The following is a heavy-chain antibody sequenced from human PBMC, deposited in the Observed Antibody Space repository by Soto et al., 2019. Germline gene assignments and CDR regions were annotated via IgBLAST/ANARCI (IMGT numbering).Heavy chain of an antibody. CDR3: AKDYCSSTSCRGDYYYYYGMDV. CDR2: ISWDGGST. CDR1: GFTFDDYT. V-gene: IGHV3-43*01. Sequence: GGSLRLSCAASGFTFDDYTMHWVRQAPGKGLEWVSLISWDGGSTYYADSVKGRFTISRDNSKNSLYLQMNSLRTEDTALYYCAKDYCSSTSCRGDYYYYYGMDVWGQGTTVTVSS. J-gene: IGHJ6*02. D-gene: IGHD2-2*01.